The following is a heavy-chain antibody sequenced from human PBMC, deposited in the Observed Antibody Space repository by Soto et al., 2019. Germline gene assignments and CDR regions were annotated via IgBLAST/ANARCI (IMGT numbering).Heavy chain of an antibody. CDR3: ARLFDY. Sequence: QLQLQESGPGLVKPSETLSLTCTVSGGSISSNGYYWGWIRQPPGKGLEWFGNIYHSGVTYYNPSLKSRVTISVDTSRNQFSLKLNSMTAADTAVYYCARLFDYWGQGKVVTVSS. CDR2: IYHSGVT. V-gene: IGHV4-39*01. J-gene: IGHJ4*02. CDR1: GGSISSNGYY.